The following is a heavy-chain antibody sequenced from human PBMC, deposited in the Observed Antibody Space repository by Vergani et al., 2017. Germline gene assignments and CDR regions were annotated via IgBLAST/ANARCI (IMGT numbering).Heavy chain of an antibody. V-gene: IGHV3-7*01. Sequence: EVQLVESGGGLVQPGGSLRLSCAASGFTLSSFWMSGVRQAAGKGLEWVANIKEDGSEKFYVDSVRGRFVISRDNAKNSLYLQLNSLRAEDTAVYYCARVEGYSGIYWGQGTLVTVSS. CDR1: GFTLSSFW. D-gene: IGHD5-12*01. J-gene: IGHJ4*02. CDR3: ARVEGYSGIY. CDR2: IKEDGSEK.